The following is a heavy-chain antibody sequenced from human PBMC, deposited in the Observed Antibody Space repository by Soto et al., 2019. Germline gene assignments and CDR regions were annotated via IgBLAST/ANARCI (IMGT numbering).Heavy chain of an antibody. D-gene: IGHD3-22*01. CDR3: TSDRYYYDSSGYYYDAFDI. J-gene: IGHJ3*02. CDR1: GFTFSGSA. V-gene: IGHV3-73*01. Sequence: LRLSCAASGFTFSGSAMHWVRQASGKGLEWVGRIRSKANSYATAYAASVKGRFTISRDDSKNTAYLQMNSLKTEDAAVYYCTSDRYYYDSSGYYYDAFDIWGQGTMVTVSS. CDR2: IRSKANSYAT.